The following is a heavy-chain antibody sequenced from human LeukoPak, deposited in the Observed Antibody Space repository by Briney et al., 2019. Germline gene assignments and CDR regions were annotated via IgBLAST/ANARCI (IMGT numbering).Heavy chain of an antibody. J-gene: IGHJ4*02. CDR3: ARCYYDILTGYRYFDY. D-gene: IGHD3-9*01. CDR1: GGSISSYY. CDR2: IYYSGST. V-gene: IGHV4-59*08. Sequence: ASETLSLTCTVSGGSISSYYWSWIRQPPGKGLGWIGYIYYSGSTNCNPSLKSRVTISVDTSKNQFSLKLSSVTAADTAVYYCARCYYDILTGYRYFDYWGQGTLVTVSS.